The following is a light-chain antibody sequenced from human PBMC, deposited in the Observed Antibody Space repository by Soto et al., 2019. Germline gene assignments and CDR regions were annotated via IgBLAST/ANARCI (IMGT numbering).Light chain of an antibody. CDR1: SSNIGAGYD. V-gene: IGLV1-40*01. CDR2: GNS. J-gene: IGLJ1*01. Sequence: QSVLTQPPSVSGAPGQRVTISCTGSSSNIGAGYDVHWYQQLPGTAPKLLIYGNSNRPSGVPDRFSGSKSDTSASLAITGLQAEDEADYYCQSSDSSLSAVYVFGTGNKVPGL. CDR3: QSSDSSLSAVYV.